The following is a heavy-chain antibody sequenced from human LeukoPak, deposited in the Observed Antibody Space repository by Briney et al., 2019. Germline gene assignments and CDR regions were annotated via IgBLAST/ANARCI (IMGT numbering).Heavy chain of an antibody. CDR2: INPNSGGT. J-gene: IGHJ1*01. V-gene: IGHV1-2*02. CDR3: ARDVFMGPFQH. D-gene: IGHD3-10*01. Sequence: SVKLSCKASGYTFTSYYMHWVRQAPGQGLERMGWINPNSGGTNYAQKFQGRVTMTRDTSISTAYVELRRLRSGDTAVYYCARDVFMGPFQHWGQGTLVTVSS. CDR1: GYTFTSYY.